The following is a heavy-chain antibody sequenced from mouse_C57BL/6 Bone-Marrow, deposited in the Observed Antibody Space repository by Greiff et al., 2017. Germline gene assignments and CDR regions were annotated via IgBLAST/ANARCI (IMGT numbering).Heavy chain of an antibody. CDR1: GYTFTSYW. CDR2: INPSNGGT. CDR3: AREAIRGYYFDY. D-gene: IGHD3-2*02. Sequence: QVQLQQPGTELVKPGASVKLSCKASGYTFTSYWMHWVKQRPGQGLEWIGNINPSNGGTNYNEKFKSKATLTVDNSSSTAYMQLSSLTSEDSAVYYCAREAIRGYYFDYWGQGTTLTVSS. J-gene: IGHJ2*01. V-gene: IGHV1-53*01.